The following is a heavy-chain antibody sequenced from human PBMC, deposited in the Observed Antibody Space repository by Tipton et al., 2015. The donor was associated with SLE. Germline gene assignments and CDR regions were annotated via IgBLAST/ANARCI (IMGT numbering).Heavy chain of an antibody. Sequence: LRLSCTVSGGSISSGSYYWSWIRQPAGKGLEWIGRIYTSGSTNYNPSLKSRVTISVDTPKNQFSLKLSSATAADTAVYYCARFFGEQQLDGRYSWFDPWGQGTLVTVSS. J-gene: IGHJ5*02. CDR2: IYTSGST. V-gene: IGHV4-61*02. CDR3: ARFFGEQQLDGRYSWFDP. CDR1: GGSISSGSYY. D-gene: IGHD6-13*01.